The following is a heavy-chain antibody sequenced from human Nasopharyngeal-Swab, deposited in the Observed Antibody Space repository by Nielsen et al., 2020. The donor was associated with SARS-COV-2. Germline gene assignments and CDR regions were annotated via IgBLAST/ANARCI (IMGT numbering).Heavy chain of an antibody. D-gene: IGHD3-22*01. Sequence: ETLSLTCATSGFTFSSRPMFWVRQAPGKGLEWVSSLTSSGGTTYYADSVRGRFTISRDNSKNTVYLQMNSLRAEDTAVYFCADLDSQVPGYWGQGTLVTVSS. J-gene: IGHJ4*02. CDR2: LTSSGGTT. CDR3: ADLDSQVPGY. V-gene: IGHV3-23*01. CDR1: GFTFSSRP.